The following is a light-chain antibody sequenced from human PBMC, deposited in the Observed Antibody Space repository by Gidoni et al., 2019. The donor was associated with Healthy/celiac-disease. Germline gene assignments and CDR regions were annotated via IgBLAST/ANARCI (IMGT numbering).Light chain of an antibody. CDR2: AAS. Sequence: EIVLTQSPATLSLSPGERATLYCRASQSVGSYLAWYQQKPGQAPRLLIYAASNRATAIPVSFSGSGSETDFTLTSSSLEPEAFSVYYCQQRSNWWTFGQGTKVEIQ. CDR1: QSVGSY. V-gene: IGKV3-11*01. CDR3: QQRSNWWT. J-gene: IGKJ1*01.